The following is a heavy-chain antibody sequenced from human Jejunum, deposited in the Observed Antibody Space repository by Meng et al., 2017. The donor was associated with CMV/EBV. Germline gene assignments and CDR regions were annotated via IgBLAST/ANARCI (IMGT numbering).Heavy chain of an antibody. J-gene: IGHJ4*02. D-gene: IGHD3/OR15-3a*01. CDR2: IDPSSGGT. V-gene: IGHV1-2*02. CDR1: FTDYY. CDR3: ARSEFWNSFYNHIDFDS. Sequence: FTDYYIHWVRQAPGQGLEWMGWIDPSSGGTKYPQPFQGRVTMTSDTSMTTAYLELSRLRSDDTAIYYCARSEFWNSFYNHIDFDSWGQGTLVTVSS.